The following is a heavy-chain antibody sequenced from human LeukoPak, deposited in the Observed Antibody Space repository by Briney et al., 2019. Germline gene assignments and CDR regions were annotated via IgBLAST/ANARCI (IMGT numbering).Heavy chain of an antibody. V-gene: IGHV3-7*01. CDR3: ASPGGFWSGYYKYYMDV. CDR1: GFTFSDYY. CDR2: IKQDGSEK. Sequence: GGSLRLSCAASGFTFSDYYMSWVRQAPGKGLEWVANIKQDGSEKYYVDSVKGRFTISRDNAKNSLYLQMNSLRAEDTAVYYCASPGGFWSGYYKYYMDVWGKGTTVTVSS. D-gene: IGHD3-3*01. J-gene: IGHJ6*03.